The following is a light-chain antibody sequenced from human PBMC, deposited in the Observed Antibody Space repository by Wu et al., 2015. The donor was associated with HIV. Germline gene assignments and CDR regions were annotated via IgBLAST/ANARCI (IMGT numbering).Light chain of an antibody. CDR2: HAS. CDR3: QQYNDWPLT. V-gene: IGKV3-20*01. J-gene: IGKJ4*01. Sequence: ENLLTQSPGTLSLSPGERATLSCRASKSISNNYLAWYQQKSGQAPRLLVYHASSRATGVPDRFSGSGSGTDFTLTIGSLQSEDFAVYYCQQYNDWPLTFGGGTRVEIK. CDR1: KSISNNY.